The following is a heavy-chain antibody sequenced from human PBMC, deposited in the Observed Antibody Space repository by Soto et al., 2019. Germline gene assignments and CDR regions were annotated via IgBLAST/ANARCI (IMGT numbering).Heavy chain of an antibody. CDR1: GGSFKSGSYS. CDR3: ARGIVGDTGGAFDI. V-gene: IGHV4-61*01. Sequence: PSETLSLTCTVSGGSFKSGSYSWSWIRQPPGKGLEWIGYVYHTGRTSYNPSLKSRVSISVDTSKNQFSLKLSSVTAADTAVYYCARGIVGDTGGAFDIWGQGTMVTVSS. CDR2: VYHTGRT. J-gene: IGHJ3*02. D-gene: IGHD1-26*01.